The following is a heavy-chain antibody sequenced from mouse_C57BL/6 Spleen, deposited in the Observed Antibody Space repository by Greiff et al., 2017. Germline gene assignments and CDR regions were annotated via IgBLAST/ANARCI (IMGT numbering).Heavy chain of an antibody. J-gene: IGHJ2*01. CDR2: ISGGGGNT. D-gene: IGHD1-1*01. V-gene: IGHV5-9*01. CDR3: AIYYYGSSPDY. Sequence: EVQGVESGGGLVKPGGSLKLSCAASGFTFSSYTMSWVRQTPEKRLEWVATISGGGGNTYYPDSVKGRFTISRDNAKNTLYLQMSSLRSEDTALYYCAIYYYGSSPDYWGQGTTLTVSS. CDR1: GFTFSSYT.